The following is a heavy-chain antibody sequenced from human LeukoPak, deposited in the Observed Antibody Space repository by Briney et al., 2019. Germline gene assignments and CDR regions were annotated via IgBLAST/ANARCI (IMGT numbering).Heavy chain of an antibody. D-gene: IGHD3-22*01. J-gene: IGHJ4*02. CDR3: ARGVDYYENSGTIDY. Sequence: GGSLRLSCAASGFTFTSYSMNWVRQAPGKGLEWVSTISGGGGSTYYADSVKGRFTISRDNSKNTLYLQMNSLRAEDTAVYYCARGVDYYENSGTIDYWGQGTLVTVSS. CDR1: GFTFTSYS. CDR2: ISGGGGST. V-gene: IGHV3-23*01.